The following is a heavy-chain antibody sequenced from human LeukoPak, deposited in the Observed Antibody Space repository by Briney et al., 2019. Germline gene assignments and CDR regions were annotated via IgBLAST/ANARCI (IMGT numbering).Heavy chain of an antibody. CDR2: INSDGSST. V-gene: IGHV3-74*01. D-gene: IGHD3-10*01. CDR3: VRVALYFYDSESYYFFEH. J-gene: IGHJ4*02. Sequence: PGGSLRLSCAASGFTFSSYWMHWVRQAPGKGLVWVSRINSDGSSTSYADSVKGRFTISRDNAKNSLYLQMNTLRVEDTAIYYCVRVALYFYDSESYYFFEHWGQGTPVTASS. CDR1: GFTFSSYW.